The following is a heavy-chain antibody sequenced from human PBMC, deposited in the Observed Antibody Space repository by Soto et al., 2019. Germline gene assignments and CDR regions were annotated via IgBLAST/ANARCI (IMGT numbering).Heavy chain of an antibody. D-gene: IGHD2-21*01. J-gene: IGHJ6*02. Sequence: PGGSLRLSCAASGFTVSSNYMSWVRQAPGKGLEWVSVIYSGGSTYYADSVKGRFTISRDNSKNTLYLQMNSLRAEDTAVYYCARDPIPQDGPGGMDVWGQGTTVTVSS. CDR1: GFTVSSNY. CDR2: IYSGGST. V-gene: IGHV3-53*01. CDR3: ARDPIPQDGPGGMDV.